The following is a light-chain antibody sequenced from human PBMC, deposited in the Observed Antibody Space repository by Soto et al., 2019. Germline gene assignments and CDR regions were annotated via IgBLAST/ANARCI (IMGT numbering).Light chain of an antibody. CDR2: DAS. Sequence: IELTKSPDFASPSIRKKVTNTYQASQDITMYLNWYQQKPEKAPKLLIYDASNLQTGVPSRFSGSGYGTDFTITISCLQAEDIAAYYCQQYDKVFSFCEGTRLEIK. CDR3: QQYDKVFS. V-gene: IGKV1-33*01. CDR1: QDITMY. J-gene: IGKJ5*01.